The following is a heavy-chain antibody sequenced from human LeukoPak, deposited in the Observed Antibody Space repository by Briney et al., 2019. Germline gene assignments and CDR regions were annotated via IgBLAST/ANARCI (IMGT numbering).Heavy chain of an antibody. J-gene: IGHJ3*02. V-gene: IGHV3-21*01. CDR3: ARLYSSSWYRGDAFDI. Sequence: GGSLRLSCAASGFRVSGYDLNWIRQAPGKGLEWVSSISSSSSYIYYADSVKGRFTISRDNAKNSLYLQMNSLRAEDTAVYYCARLYSSSWYRGDAFDIWGQGTMVTVSS. CDR2: ISSSSSYI. CDR1: GFRVSGYD. D-gene: IGHD6-13*01.